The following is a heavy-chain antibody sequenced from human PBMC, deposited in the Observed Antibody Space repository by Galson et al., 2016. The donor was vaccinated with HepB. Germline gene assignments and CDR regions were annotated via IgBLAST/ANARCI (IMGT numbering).Heavy chain of an antibody. CDR3: AGTRTGDY. Sequence: QSGAEVKKPGESLRISCKASGYSFSSYWIGWVRHMPRKGLEWMGRIDPRDSFTNYSPSFQGHVTISVDKSTSTPSLQWSNLMSSDTAMYYCAGTRTGDYWGQGTLVTVSS. D-gene: IGHD1/OR15-1a*01. V-gene: IGHV5-10-1*01. J-gene: IGHJ4*02. CDR1: GYSFSSYW. CDR2: IDPRDSFT.